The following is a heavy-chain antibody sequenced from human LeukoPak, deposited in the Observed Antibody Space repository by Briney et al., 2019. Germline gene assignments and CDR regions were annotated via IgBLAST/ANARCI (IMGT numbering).Heavy chain of an antibody. D-gene: IGHD3-10*01. CDR2: IYYGGSA. CDR1: GGSVNNNNYQ. CDR3: ARRGYYGSARGAFDI. Sequence: PPETLSLTCTVSGGSVNNNNYQWGWIRQPPGKGLEWIGYIYYGGSAHYNPSLKSRVTISVDTSKNQFSLRLTSVTTTDMALYYCARRGYYGSARGAFDIWGQGTMVTVSS. V-gene: IGHV4-39*01. J-gene: IGHJ3*02.